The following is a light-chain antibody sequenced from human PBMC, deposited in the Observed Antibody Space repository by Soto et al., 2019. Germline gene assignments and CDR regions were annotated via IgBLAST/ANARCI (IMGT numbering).Light chain of an antibody. CDR2: DAS. Sequence: EIVLTPSPATQSFSPGERATLSCRASQSVSSYLAWYQQKPGQAPRLLIYDASNRATGIPARFSGSGSGTDFTLTITSLEPEDFAVYYCLQRSNWPITFGQGTRLE. J-gene: IGKJ5*01. CDR1: QSVSSY. V-gene: IGKV3-11*01. CDR3: LQRSNWPIT.